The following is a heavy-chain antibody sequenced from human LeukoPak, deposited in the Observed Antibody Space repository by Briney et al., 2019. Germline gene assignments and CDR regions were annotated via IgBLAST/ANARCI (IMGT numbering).Heavy chain of an antibody. CDR1: GGSFSGYY. CDR2: INHSGST. Sequence: SETLSLTCAVYGGSFSGYYWSWIRQPPGKGLEWIGEINHSGSTNYNPSLKSRVTISVDTSKNQFSLKLSSVTAADTAVYYCARGWPRRVTGHPWYFDLWGRGTLVTVSS. CDR3: ARGWPRRVTGHPWYFDL. J-gene: IGHJ2*01. V-gene: IGHV4-34*01. D-gene: IGHD2-21*02.